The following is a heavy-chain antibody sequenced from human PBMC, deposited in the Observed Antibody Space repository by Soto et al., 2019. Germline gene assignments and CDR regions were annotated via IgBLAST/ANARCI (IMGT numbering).Heavy chain of an antibody. CDR2: LSSTGSTI. Sequence: QVQLVESGGGLVKPGGSLRLSCAASGFTFSDYYMSWIRQAPGKGLEWVSYLSSTGSTIYYADSVKGRFTISRDNAKNSLYLQMNSLRAEDTAVYYCAGDPVAEVGATRGFDYWGQGTLVTVSS. D-gene: IGHD1-26*01. V-gene: IGHV3-11*01. CDR1: GFTFSDYY. J-gene: IGHJ4*02. CDR3: AGDPVAEVGATRGFDY.